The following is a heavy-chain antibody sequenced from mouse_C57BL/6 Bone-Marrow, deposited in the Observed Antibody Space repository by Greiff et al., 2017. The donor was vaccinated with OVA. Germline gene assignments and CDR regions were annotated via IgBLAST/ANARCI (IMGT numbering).Heavy chain of an antibody. D-gene: IGHD1-1*01. CDR1: GFTFSDYG. J-gene: IGHJ3*01. V-gene: IGHV5-17*01. CDR2: ISSGSSTI. Sequence: EVKVVESGGGLVKPGGSLKLSCAASGFTFSDYGMHWVRQAPETGLEWVAYISSGSSTIYYADTVKGRFTISRDNAKNTLFLQMTSLRSEDTAMYYCARPDYYGSPAWFAYWGQGTLVTVSA. CDR3: ARPDYYGSPAWFAY.